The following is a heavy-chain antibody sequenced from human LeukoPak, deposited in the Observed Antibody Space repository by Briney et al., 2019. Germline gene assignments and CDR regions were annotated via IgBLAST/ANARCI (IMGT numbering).Heavy chain of an antibody. CDR3: ARDRLNELDY. D-gene: IGHD3-22*01. Sequence: GGSLRLSCAASGFSFSSYWMSWVRQAPGKGLEWVANIKQDGIEKHYMDSVKGRFTISRDSAKNSLYLQMNSLRAEDTAVYYCARDRLNELDYWGQGTLVTVSS. V-gene: IGHV3-7*01. CDR1: GFSFSSYW. J-gene: IGHJ4*02. CDR2: IKQDGIEK.